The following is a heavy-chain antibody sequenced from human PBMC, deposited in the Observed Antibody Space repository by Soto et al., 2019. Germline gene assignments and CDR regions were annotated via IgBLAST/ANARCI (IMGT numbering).Heavy chain of an antibody. Sequence: SVKVSCKASGFTFTSSAVQWVRQARGQRLEWIGWIVVGSGNTNYAQKFQERVTITRDMSTSTAYMELSSLRSEDTAVYYCAASLIPPPYYYGLDVWGQGTTVTVS. J-gene: IGHJ6*02. CDR1: GFTFTSSA. V-gene: IGHV1-58*01. CDR2: IVVGSGNT. CDR3: AASLIPPPYYYGLDV.